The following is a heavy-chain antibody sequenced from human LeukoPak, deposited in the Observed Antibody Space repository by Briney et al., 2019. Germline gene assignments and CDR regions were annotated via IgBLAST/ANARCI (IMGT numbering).Heavy chain of an antibody. J-gene: IGHJ6*02. CDR3: AREVVVPAADAYGMDV. Sequence: SETLPLTCTVSGGSISSGGYYWSWIRQHPGKGLEWIGYIYYSGSTYYNPSLKSRVTISVDTSKNQFSLKLSSVTAADTAVYYCAREVVVPAADAYGMDVWGQGTTVTVSS. D-gene: IGHD2-2*01. V-gene: IGHV4-31*03. CDR1: GGSISSGGYY. CDR2: IYYSGST.